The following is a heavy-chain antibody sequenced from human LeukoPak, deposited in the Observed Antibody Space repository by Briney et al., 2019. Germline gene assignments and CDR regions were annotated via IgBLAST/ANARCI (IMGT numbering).Heavy chain of an antibody. CDR2: VFYSGST. Sequence: SETLSLTCTVSGGSISSSNYYWTWIRQPPGKGMEWIGHVFYSGSTTYNPSLKSRVTISVDRSKNQFSLKLISVTAADTAVYYCAREFCGGGSCGWFDPWGQGTLVTVSS. D-gene: IGHD2-21*01. CDR1: GGSISSSNYY. V-gene: IGHV4-61*01. CDR3: AREFCGGGSCGWFDP. J-gene: IGHJ5*02.